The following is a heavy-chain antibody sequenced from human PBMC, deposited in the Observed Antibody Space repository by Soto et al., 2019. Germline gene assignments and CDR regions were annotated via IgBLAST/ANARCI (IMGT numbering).Heavy chain of an antibody. Sequence: EVHLLESGGGLVHPGGSLRLSCVASGFSFSAYSMTWVRQGPARGRDWVATLTRTGTTFSAHSVKGRFSISRDNSRSNGALQMYLVRAEDTARYYWAQRATTGLTLVNYSDCLGPGTLGTVS. CDR2: LTRTGTT. V-gene: IGHV3-23*01. CDR3: AQRATTGLTLVNYSDC. CDR1: GFSFSAYS. D-gene: IGHD3-9*01. J-gene: IGHJ4*02.